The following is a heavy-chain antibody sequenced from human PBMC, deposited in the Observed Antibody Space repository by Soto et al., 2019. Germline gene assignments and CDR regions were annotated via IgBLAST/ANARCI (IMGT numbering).Heavy chain of an antibody. V-gene: IGHV5-51*01. CDR1: GYSFTSYW. CDR2: IYPGDSDT. J-gene: IGHJ6*03. D-gene: IGHD6-13*01. CDR3: ARRKTAGTSWYYMDV. Sequence: GESLKISCKGSGYSFTSYWIGWVRQMPGKGLEWMGIIYPGDSDTRYSPSFQGQVTISADKSISTAYLQWSSLKASDTAMYYCARRKTAGTSWYYMDVWGKGTTVTVSS.